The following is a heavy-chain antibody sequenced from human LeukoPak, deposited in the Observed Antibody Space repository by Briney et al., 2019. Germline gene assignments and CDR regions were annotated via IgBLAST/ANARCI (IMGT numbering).Heavy chain of an antibody. CDR3: AKDCSSTSCYGGYYYYYYGMDV. J-gene: IGHJ6*02. CDR1: GFTFSIYA. V-gene: IGHV3-23*01. D-gene: IGHD2-2*01. CDR2: ISGSGGST. Sequence: GGSLRLSCAASGFTFSIYAMSWVRQAPGKGLEWVSAISGSGGSTYYADSVKGRFTISRDNSKNTLYLKMNSLRAEDTAVYYCAKDCSSTSCYGGYYYYYYGMDVWGQGTTVTVSS.